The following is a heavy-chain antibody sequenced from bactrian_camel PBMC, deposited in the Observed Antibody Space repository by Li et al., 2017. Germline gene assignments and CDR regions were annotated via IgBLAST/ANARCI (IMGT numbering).Heavy chain of an antibody. V-gene: IGHV3S55*01. Sequence: VQLVESGGGSVQGGGSLRLSCVVSGYAFSQYCMGWFRQATGKEREGVAVIGSNGSKVYADSVKGRFTISRDNVKSTLYLRMNNLKPEDTAMYYCAASWDSWCRRPNDFDYWGQGTQVTV. J-gene: IGHJ6*01. CDR2: IGSNGSK. D-gene: IGHD6*01. CDR3: AASWDSWCRRPNDFDY. CDR1: GYAFSQYC.